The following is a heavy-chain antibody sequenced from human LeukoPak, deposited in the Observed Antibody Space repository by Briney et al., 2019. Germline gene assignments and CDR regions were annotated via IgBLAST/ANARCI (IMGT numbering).Heavy chain of an antibody. CDR2: ISWNSGII. Sequence: GGSLRLSCAASGFTFHDCAMHWVRHAPGKGLEWVSGISWNSGIIGYADSVKGRFTTSRDNAKNSLYLQMNSLRPEDTALYYCTKDSVAMVTTSDYWGQGTLVTVSS. D-gene: IGHD5-18*01. J-gene: IGHJ4*02. CDR3: TKDSVAMVTTSDY. V-gene: IGHV3-9*01. CDR1: GFTFHDCA.